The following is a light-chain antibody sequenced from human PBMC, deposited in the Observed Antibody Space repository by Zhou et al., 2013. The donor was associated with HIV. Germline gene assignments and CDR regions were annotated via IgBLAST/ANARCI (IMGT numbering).Light chain of an antibody. J-gene: IGKJ2*01. CDR2: KAS. V-gene: IGKV1-5*03. CDR1: QSFSSW. Sequence: DIQMTQSPSTLSASVGDRVTITCRASQSFSSWLAWYQQKPGKAPKVLIYKASSLESEVPSRFSGSGSGTEFTLTISSLQPDDFATYYCQQCNSYPYTFGQGPSWRSN. CDR3: QQCNSYPYT.